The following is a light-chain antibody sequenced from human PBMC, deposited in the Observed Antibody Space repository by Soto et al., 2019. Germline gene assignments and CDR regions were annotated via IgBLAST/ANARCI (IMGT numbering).Light chain of an antibody. Sequence: DIQMTQSPSSLSTSVGDRVTITCQASQDIRNYLNWYQVKKGKAPKLLIYDASSLETGVPSRFSAGGSGTDFTFTIDSLQPEDIATYYCLQFDILPYTFGQGTQLEIK. CDR3: LQFDILPYT. CDR2: DAS. CDR1: QDIRNY. V-gene: IGKV1-33*01. J-gene: IGKJ2*01.